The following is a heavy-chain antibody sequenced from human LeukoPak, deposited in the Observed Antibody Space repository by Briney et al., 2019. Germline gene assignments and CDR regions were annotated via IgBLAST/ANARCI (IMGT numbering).Heavy chain of an antibody. Sequence: GGSLRLSCAASGFTFSSYEMNWVRQAPGKGLEWVSYISSSGSTIYYADSVKGRFTISRDNAKNSLYLQMNSLRAEDTAVYYCARGRAVAANLDSDYWGQGTLVTVSS. CDR3: ARGRAVAANLDSDY. D-gene: IGHD6-19*01. CDR2: ISSSGSTI. CDR1: GFTFSSYE. J-gene: IGHJ4*02. V-gene: IGHV3-48*03.